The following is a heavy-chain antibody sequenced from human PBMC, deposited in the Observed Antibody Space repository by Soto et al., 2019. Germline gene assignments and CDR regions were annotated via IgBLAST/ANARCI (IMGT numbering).Heavy chain of an antibody. Sequence: PGESLKISCKGSGYSFTSYWIGWVRQMPGKGLEWMGIIYPGDSDTRYSPSFQGQVTISADKSISTAYLQWSSLKASDTAMYYCARGSLWDSSGYFWFDPWGQGTLVTVSS. J-gene: IGHJ5*02. V-gene: IGHV5-51*01. CDR1: GYSFTSYW. CDR2: IYPGDSDT. CDR3: ARGSLWDSSGYFWFDP. D-gene: IGHD3-22*01.